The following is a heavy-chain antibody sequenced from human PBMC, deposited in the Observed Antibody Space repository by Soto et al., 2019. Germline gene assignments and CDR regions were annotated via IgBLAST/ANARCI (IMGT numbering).Heavy chain of an antibody. Sequence: PGGSLILSCAASGFTFSNYGMSWVRQAPGKGLEWVSAISGSGADTNYADSVKGRFTLSRDYSRKTMYLQMDSLRDEDTALYYCARGNLSFDFDSWGLGTLVTVSS. CDR2: ISGSGADT. V-gene: IGHV3-23*01. CDR3: ARGNLSFDFDS. J-gene: IGHJ4*02. CDR1: GFTFSNYG. D-gene: IGHD1-26*01.